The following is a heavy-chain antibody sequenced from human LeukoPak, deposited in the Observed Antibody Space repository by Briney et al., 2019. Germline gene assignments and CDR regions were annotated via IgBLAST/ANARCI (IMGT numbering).Heavy chain of an antibody. V-gene: IGHV4-39*07. CDR2: IYYSGST. CDR3: ARDQWRPNSYYYYGMDV. CDR1: GGSISSSSYY. J-gene: IGHJ6*02. Sequence: SETLSLTCTVSGGSISSSSYYWGWIRQPPGKGLEWIGSIYYSGSTYYNPSLKSRVTISVDTSKNQFSLKLSFVTAADTAVYYCARDQWRPNSYYYYGMDVWGQGTTVTVSS. D-gene: IGHD6-19*01.